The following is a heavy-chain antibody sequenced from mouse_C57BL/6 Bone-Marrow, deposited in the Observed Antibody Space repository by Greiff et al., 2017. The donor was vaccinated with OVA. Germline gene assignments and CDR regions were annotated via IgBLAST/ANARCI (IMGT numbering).Heavy chain of an antibody. CDR3: ARRIDPYEYGAWFAY. V-gene: IGHV1-55*01. Sequence: QVQLQQPGAELVKPGASVKMSCKASGYTFTSYWITWVKQRPGQGLEWIGDIYPGSGSTNYNEKFKSKATLTVDTSSSTAYMQLSSLTSEDSAVYYCARRIDPYEYGAWFAYWGQGTLVTVSA. J-gene: IGHJ3*01. CDR2: IYPGSGST. D-gene: IGHD2-4*01. CDR1: GYTFTSYW.